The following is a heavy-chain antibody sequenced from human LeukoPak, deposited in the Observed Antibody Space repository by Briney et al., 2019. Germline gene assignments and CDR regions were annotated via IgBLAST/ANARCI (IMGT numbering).Heavy chain of an antibody. D-gene: IGHD2-15*01. CDR2: ISSSSTI. V-gene: IGHV3-48*04. CDR1: GFTFSSYS. CDR3: ASTFPYCGGGSCAL. J-gene: IGHJ4*02. Sequence: PGGSLRLSCAVSGFTFSSYSMNWVRQAPGKGLEWVSYISSSSTIYYADSVKGRFTISRDNAKNSLFLQMNSLRAEDTAIYYCASTFPYCGGGSCALGGQGTLVTVSS.